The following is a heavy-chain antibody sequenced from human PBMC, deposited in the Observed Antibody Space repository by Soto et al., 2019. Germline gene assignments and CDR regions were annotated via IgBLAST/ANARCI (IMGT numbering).Heavy chain of an antibody. V-gene: IGHV3-23*01. CDR1: GFTFSSYA. D-gene: IGHD2-21*02. CDR3: AKHLGIVVVTATKPHVYGMDV. J-gene: IGHJ6*02. Sequence: GGSLRLSCAASGFTFSSYAMSWVRQAPGKGLEWVSAISGSGGSTYYADSVKGRFTISRDNSKNTLYLQMNSLRAEDTAVYYCAKHLGIVVVTATKPHVYGMDVWGQGTTVTVSS. CDR2: ISGSGGST.